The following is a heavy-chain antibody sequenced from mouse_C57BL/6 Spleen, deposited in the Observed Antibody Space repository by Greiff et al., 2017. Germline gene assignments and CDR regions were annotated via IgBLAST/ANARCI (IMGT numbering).Heavy chain of an antibody. V-gene: IGHV1-54*01. J-gene: IGHJ4*01. CDR1: GYAFTNYL. Sequence: QVQLKQSGAELVRPGTSVKVSCKASGYAFTNYLMEWVKQRPGQGLEWIGVINPGDGGTNYNEKFKGKATLTADKSSCTAYMQLSSLTSEDGAVYVCARRGGSCLFSAMDYWGQGTSVTVSS. CDR2: INPGDGGT. CDR3: ARRGGSCLFSAMDY. D-gene: IGHD1-1*02.